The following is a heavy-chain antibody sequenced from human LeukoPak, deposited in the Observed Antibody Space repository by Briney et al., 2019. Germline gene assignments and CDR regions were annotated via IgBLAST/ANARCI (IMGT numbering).Heavy chain of an antibody. V-gene: IGHV1-2*02. CDR3: APTAEAYTSWWKV. CDR2: INPDSGFT. J-gene: IGHJ4*02. D-gene: IGHD3-16*01. CDR1: GYKFTNDY. Sequence: GASVKVSCKASGYKFTNDYMHWVRQAPGQGLEFIGWINPDSGFTNYAQKFKGRVTMTRDTSISTAYLEVRRLTSDDTAVYYCAPTAEAYTSWWKVWGQGTKVTVSS.